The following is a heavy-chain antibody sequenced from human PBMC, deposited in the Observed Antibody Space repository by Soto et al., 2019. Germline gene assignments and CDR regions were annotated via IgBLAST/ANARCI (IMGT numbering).Heavy chain of an antibody. CDR1: GFTFSSYG. D-gene: IGHD2-15*01. J-gene: IGHJ6*02. Sequence: SLRLSCAASGFTFSSYGMHWVRQAPGKGLEWVAVIWYDGSNKYYADSVKGRFTISRDNSKNTLYLQMNSLRAEDTAVYYCAREIVVVVAASNGMDVWGQGTTVTVSS. CDR2: IWYDGSNK. CDR3: AREIVVVVAASNGMDV. V-gene: IGHV3-33*01.